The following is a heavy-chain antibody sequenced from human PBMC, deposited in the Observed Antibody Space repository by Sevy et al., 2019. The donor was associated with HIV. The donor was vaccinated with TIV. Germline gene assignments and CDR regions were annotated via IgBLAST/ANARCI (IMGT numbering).Heavy chain of an antibody. Sequence: GGSLRLSCAASGFTFSSYGMHWVRQAPGKGLEWVAVIWYDGSNKYYADSVKGRFTISRDNSKNTLYLQMNSLRAEDTAVYYCARDLEETGYSSSWTHHAPDYLGQGTLVTVSS. CDR1: GFTFSSYG. CDR2: IWYDGSNK. D-gene: IGHD6-13*01. V-gene: IGHV3-33*01. J-gene: IGHJ4*02. CDR3: ARDLEETGYSSSWTHHAPDY.